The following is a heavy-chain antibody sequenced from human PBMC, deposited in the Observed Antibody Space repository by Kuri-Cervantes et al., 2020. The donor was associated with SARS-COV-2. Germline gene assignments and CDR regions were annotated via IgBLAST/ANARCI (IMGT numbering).Heavy chain of an antibody. Sequence: GGSLRLSCAASGFTFSSYAMSWVRQAPGKGLEWVSAISGSGGSTYYADSVKGRFTISRDNSKNTLYLQMNSLRAEDTAVFYCARAGGGSYWEFDYWGQGTLVTVSS. D-gene: IGHD1-26*01. CDR2: ISGSGGST. CDR1: GFTFSSYA. V-gene: IGHV3-23*01. J-gene: IGHJ4*02. CDR3: ARAGGGSYWEFDY.